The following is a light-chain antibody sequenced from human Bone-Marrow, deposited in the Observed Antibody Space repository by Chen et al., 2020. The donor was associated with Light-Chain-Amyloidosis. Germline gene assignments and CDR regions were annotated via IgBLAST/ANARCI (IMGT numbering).Light chain of an antibody. CDR2: EGT. V-gene: IGLV2-14*01. CDR3: SSYTITNTLV. Sequence: QSALPQPASVSESPGQSITISCTGTSSDVGGDNHVSWYQQHPAKAPKLMIYEGTNRPSWVPDRFSGSKSDNTASLTISGLQTEDEADYFCSSYTITNTLVFGSGTRVTVL. J-gene: IGLJ1*01. CDR1: SSDVGGDNH.